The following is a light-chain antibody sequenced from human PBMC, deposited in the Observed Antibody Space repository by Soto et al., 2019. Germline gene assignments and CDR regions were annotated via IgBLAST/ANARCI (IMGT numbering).Light chain of an antibody. CDR2: IAS. V-gene: IGKV1-6*01. CDR3: LQDYNYPPT. Sequence: AIQMAQSPSSLSASVGDRVTITCRASQGILNDLAWYQQKPGKAPKLLIYIASNLQSGVPSRFSGSGSGTDFTLTISSLQPEDFATYYCLQDYNYPPTFGQGTKVDIK. CDR1: QGILND. J-gene: IGKJ1*01.